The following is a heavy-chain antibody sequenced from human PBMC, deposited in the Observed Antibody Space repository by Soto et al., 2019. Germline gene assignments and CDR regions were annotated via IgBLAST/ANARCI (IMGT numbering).Heavy chain of an antibody. Sequence: SETLSLTCTVSGGSISNYYCNWIRQPAGKGLEWIGRIDTSGSTNYNPSLKSRVTMSVDTSKQELSLKLSSVTAADTALYYCARGGQDFWSGPFDYWGRGALVTVSS. CDR3: ARGGQDFWSGPFDY. J-gene: IGHJ4*02. D-gene: IGHD3-3*01. CDR2: IDTSGST. CDR1: GGSISNYY. V-gene: IGHV4-4*07.